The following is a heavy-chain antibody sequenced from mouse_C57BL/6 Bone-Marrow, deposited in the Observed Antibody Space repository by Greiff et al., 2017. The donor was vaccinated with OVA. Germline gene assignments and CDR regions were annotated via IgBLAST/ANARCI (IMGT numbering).Heavy chain of an antibody. CDR3: AFYYGSSYRYFDG. CDR2: INPNYGAT. V-gene: IGHV1-39*01. CDR1: GYSFTDYN. J-gene: IGHJ1*03. Sequence: VQLQQSGPELVKPGASVKISCKASGYSFTDYNMNWVKQSNGKSLEWIGVINPNYGATSYNQKFKGKATLTVDQSSSTAYMQLNSLTSEDSAVYYCAFYYGSSYRYFDGWGTGTTVTVSS. D-gene: IGHD1-1*01.